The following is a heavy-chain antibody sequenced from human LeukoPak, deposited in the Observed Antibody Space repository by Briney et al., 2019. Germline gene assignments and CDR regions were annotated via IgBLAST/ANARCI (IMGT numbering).Heavy chain of an antibody. CDR2: TYYRSKWYN. Sequence: SQTLSLTCAISGDNVSSSYVTWNWIRQSPSRGLEWLGRTYYRSKWYNDYAVSVKSRMTIIPDTSKNQFSLQLNSVTPDDTALYYCAGDRGVGAAVFFDFWGLGTLVTVSS. J-gene: IGHJ4*02. D-gene: IGHD1-26*01. V-gene: IGHV6-1*01. CDR1: GDNVSSSYVT. CDR3: AGDRGVGAAVFFDF.